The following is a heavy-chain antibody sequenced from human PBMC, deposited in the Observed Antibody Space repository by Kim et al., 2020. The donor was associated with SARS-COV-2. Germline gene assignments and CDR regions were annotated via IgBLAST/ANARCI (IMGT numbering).Heavy chain of an antibody. Sequence: ASVKVSCKVSGYTLTELSMHWVRQAPGKGLEWMGGFDPEDGETIYAQKFQGRVTMTEDTSTDTAYMELSSLRSEDTAVYYCATGFYYDSSGTDWGQGTLVTVSS. CDR1: GYTLTELS. CDR2: FDPEDGET. D-gene: IGHD3-22*01. CDR3: ATGFYYDSSGTD. V-gene: IGHV1-24*01. J-gene: IGHJ4*02.